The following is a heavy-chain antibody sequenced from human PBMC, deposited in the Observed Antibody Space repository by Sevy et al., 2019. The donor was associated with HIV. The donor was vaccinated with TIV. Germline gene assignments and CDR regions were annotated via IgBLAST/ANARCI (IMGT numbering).Heavy chain of an antibody. Sequence: GGSLRLSCAASGLNVSDYFMSWIRQAPGKRPEWVSYISSSGTIIYYADSVKGRFTMSRDKAKNSLYLQMNSLRAEDTAIYYCARDLASGSFFSLYFDYWGQGTLVTVSS. J-gene: IGHJ4*02. V-gene: IGHV3-11*01. CDR2: ISSSGTII. D-gene: IGHD3-10*01. CDR3: ARDLASGSFFSLYFDY. CDR1: GLNVSDYF.